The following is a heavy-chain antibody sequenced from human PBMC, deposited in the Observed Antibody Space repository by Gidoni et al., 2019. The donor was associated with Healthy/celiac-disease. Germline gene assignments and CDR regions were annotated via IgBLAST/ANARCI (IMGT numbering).Heavy chain of an antibody. V-gene: IGHV3-33*01. J-gene: IGHJ4*02. CDR3: ARAQRAFSIRGVLFDY. CDR2: IWYDGSNK. CDR1: GFTFSSVG. Sequence: QVQLVESGGGVVQPGRSLRLSCAASGFTFSSVGMHWVRQAPGKGLEWVAVIWYDGSNKYYADSVKGRLTISRDNSKNTLYLQMNSLRAEDTAVYYCARAQRAFSIRGVLFDYWGQGTLVTVSS. D-gene: IGHD3-10*01.